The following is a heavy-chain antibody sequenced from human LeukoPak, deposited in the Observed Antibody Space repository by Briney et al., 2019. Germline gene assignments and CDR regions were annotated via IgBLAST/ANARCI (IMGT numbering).Heavy chain of an antibody. D-gene: IGHD2-2*01. CDR2: INHSGDT. CDR3: ARIGSHCSGTSCYGDY. Sequence: PSETLSLTCAVYGGSFSDYFWSWLRQPPGKGLEWIGEINHSGDTDYNPSLKSRVTISVDTSKNQFSLKVNSVTAADTAFYYCARIGSHCSGTSCYGDYWGQGALVTVSS. CDR1: GGSFSDYF. J-gene: IGHJ4*02. V-gene: IGHV4-34*01.